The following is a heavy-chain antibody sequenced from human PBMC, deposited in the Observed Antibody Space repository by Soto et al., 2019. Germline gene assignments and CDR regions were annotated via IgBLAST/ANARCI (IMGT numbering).Heavy chain of an antibody. CDR2: IYYSGNT. CDR1: GGSISSSDYY. Sequence: SETLSLTCTVSGGSISSSDYYWGWIRQPPGKGLEWIGSIYYSGNTYYNPSLKSRVTISVDTSKNQCSLKLNSVTAADTAVYYCARQGYYSSKTYPPSRFWGQGTLVTVSS. D-gene: IGHD3-10*01. V-gene: IGHV4-39*01. J-gene: IGHJ4*02. CDR3: ARQGYYSSKTYPPSRF.